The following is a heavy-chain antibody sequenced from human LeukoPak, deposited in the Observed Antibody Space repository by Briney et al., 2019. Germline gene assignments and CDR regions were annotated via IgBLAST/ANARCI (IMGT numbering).Heavy chain of an antibody. D-gene: IGHD3-22*01. CDR2: IIPIFGTA. CDR3: ARGYYDSGGYYYYYYGMDV. J-gene: IGHJ6*02. Sequence: GASVKVSCKASGGTFSSYAISWVRQAPGQGLEWMGGIIPIFGTANYAQKFQGRVTITTDESTSTAYMELRSLRSDDTAVYYCARGYYDSGGYYYYYYGMDVWGQGITVTVSS. V-gene: IGHV1-69*05. CDR1: GGTFSSYA.